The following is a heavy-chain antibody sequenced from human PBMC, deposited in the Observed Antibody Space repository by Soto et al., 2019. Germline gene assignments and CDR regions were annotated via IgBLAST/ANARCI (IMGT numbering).Heavy chain of an antibody. CDR1: GCTSDESA. D-gene: IGHD2-8*01. J-gene: IGHJ6*02. V-gene: IGHV3-9*02. Sequence: GGSLSLSCVLCGCTSDESAVLWVRHVPGKGLEWVSGISWNGGNMHYADSMKGRFTISRDNAKNSLFLQMHSLSAEATAVYYCAKDRSGVLYAAGGMDVWGQGTTVTVSS. CDR2: ISWNGGNM. CDR3: AKDRSGVLYAAGGMDV.